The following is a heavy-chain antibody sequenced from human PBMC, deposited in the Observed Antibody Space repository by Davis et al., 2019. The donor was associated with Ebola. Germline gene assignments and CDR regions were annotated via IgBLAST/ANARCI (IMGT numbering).Heavy chain of an antibody. Sequence: GESLKISCKGSGYSFTSYWIGWVRQIPGRGLEWMGTVYPGDSDTRYSPSFQGQVTISADKSISTAYLQWSSLKASDTAIYYCARPLTQSSTWSYFDYWGQGTLVTVSS. CDR3: ARPLTQSSTWSYFDY. CDR2: VYPGDSDT. CDR1: GYSFTSYW. J-gene: IGHJ4*02. V-gene: IGHV5-51*01. D-gene: IGHD6-13*01.